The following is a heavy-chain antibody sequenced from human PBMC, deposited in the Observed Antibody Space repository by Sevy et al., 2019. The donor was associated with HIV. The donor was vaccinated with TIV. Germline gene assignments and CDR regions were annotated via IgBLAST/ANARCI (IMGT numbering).Heavy chain of an antibody. J-gene: IGHJ5*02. V-gene: IGHV4-59*01. D-gene: IGHD5-12*01. Sequence: SETLSLTCSVSGGPISSYYWSWIRQPPGKRLEWIGYIHYSGSTNYNPSLNSRLTISVDTSKNQFSLRLTPVTAAETAVYYCARAPPVRSGDDSLNWFDPWGQESWSPSPQ. CDR1: GGPISSYY. CDR2: IHYSGST. CDR3: ARAPPVRSGDDSLNWFDP.